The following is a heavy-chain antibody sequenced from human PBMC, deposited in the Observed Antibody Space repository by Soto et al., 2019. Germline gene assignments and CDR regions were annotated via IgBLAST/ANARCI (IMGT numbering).Heavy chain of an antibody. V-gene: IGHV4-34*01. D-gene: IGHD6-13*01. CDR2: INHSGST. CDR1: GGSFSGYY. CDR3: ARGEAAAAGLDY. Sequence: ETLSLTCAVYGGSFSGYYWSWIRQPPGKGLEWIGEINHSGSTNYNPSLKSRVTISVDTSKNQFSLKLSSVTAADTAVYYCARGEAAAAGLDYWGQGTLVTVSS. J-gene: IGHJ4*02.